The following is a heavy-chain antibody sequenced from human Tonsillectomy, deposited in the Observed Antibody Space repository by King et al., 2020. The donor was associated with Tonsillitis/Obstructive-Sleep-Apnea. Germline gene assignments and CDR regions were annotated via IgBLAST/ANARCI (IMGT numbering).Heavy chain of an antibody. J-gene: IGHJ5*02. CDR2: ISAYNGNT. CDR3: ARYLYDFWSGYSNWFDP. Sequence: QLVQSGAEVKKPGASVKVSCKASGYTFTSYGISWVRQAPGQGLEWMGWISAYNGNTNYAQKLQGRVTMTTDTSTSTAYMELRSLRSDDTAVYYCARYLYDFWSGYSNWFDPWGQGTLVTVSS. V-gene: IGHV1-18*01. CDR1: GYTFTSYG. D-gene: IGHD3-3*01.